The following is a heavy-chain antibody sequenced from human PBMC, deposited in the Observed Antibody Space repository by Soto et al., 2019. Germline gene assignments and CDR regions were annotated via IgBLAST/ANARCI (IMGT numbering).Heavy chain of an antibody. D-gene: IGHD4-17*01. CDR1: GFTFSSYA. CDR2: ISGSGGST. Sequence: GGSLRLSCAASGFTFSSYAMSWVRQAPGKGLEWVSAISGSGGSTYYADSVKGRFTISRDNSKNTLYLQMNSLRAEDRDVYYCAKTTVTTKEYYYGMDVWGQGTTVTVSS. V-gene: IGHV3-23*01. J-gene: IGHJ6*02. CDR3: AKTTVTTKEYYYGMDV.